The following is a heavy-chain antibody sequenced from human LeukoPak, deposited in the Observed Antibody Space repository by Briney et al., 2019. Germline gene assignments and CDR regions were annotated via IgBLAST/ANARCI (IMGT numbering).Heavy chain of an antibody. CDR2: IKQDGSEK. CDR1: GFTFSSYW. Sequence: PGGSLRLSCAASGFTFSSYWMSWVRQAPGKGLEWVANIKQDGSEKYYVASVKGRFTIYRDNAKKSLSLQMTGLRAADTAEYYSARSRMVREVTLPFHYGPEGTGLSVP. D-gene: IGHD3-10*01. CDR3: ARSRMVREVTLPFHY. V-gene: IGHV3-7*01. J-gene: IGHJ4*01.